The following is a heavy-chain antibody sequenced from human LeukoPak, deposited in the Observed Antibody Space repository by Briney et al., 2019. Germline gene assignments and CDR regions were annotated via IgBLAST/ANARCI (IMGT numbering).Heavy chain of an antibody. V-gene: IGHV3-30-3*02. D-gene: IGHD6-13*01. CDR2: ISYDGSNK. CDR1: GFTFSSYA. CDR3: AKSDIAAASGSYYYYGMDV. J-gene: IGHJ6*02. Sequence: GGSLRLSCAASGFTFSSYAMHWVRQAPGKGLEWVAVISYDGSNKYYADSVKGRFTISRDNSKNTLYLQMNSLRAEDTAVYYCAKSDIAAASGSYYYYGMDVWGQGTTATVSS.